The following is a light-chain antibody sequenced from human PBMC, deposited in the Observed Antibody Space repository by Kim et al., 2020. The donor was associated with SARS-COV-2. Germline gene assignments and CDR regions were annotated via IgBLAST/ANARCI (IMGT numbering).Light chain of an antibody. CDR2: AAS. J-gene: IGKJ4*01. CDR1: QDIRNY. Sequence: DIQMTQSPPSVSASVGDRVTITCRASQDIRNYLAWYQQKPGKAPKLLIYAASSLQTGVPSRFSGSGSGTDFTLIIASLQPEDFATYYCQQADTFPLTFGGGTKVEIK. CDR3: QQADTFPLT. V-gene: IGKV1-12*01.